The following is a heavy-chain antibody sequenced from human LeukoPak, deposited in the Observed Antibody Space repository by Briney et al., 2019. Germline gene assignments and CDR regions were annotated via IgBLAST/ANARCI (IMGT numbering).Heavy chain of an antibody. CDR3: ARLVVVITYFDY. V-gene: IGHV3-21*01. D-gene: IGHD3-22*01. CDR2: SSYI. J-gene: IGHJ4*02. Sequence: SSYIYYADSVKGRFTISRDNAKNSLYLQMNSLRAEDTAVYYCARLVVVITYFDYWGQGTLVTVSS.